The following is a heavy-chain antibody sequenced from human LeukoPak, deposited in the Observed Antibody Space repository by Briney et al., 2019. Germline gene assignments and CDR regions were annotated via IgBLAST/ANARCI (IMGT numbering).Heavy chain of an antibody. CDR3: ARTFIAGARHFDC. V-gene: IGHV4-39*01. CDR1: GSSISSSRYY. Sequence: SETLSLTCTVSGSSISSSRYYWGWIRQPPGKGLEWIRFIYYSGSTDYNLSLKSRVTISVATSKNHFSLKLNSETAADTAEYYCARTFIAGARHFDCWGQGTLVTVSS. J-gene: IGHJ4*02. D-gene: IGHD6-19*01. CDR2: IYYSGST.